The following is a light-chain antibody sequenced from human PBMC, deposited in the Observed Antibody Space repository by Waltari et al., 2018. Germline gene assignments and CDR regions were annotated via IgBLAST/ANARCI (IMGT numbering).Light chain of an antibody. V-gene: IGKV1-39*01. CDR2: AAS. CDR3: QQSYSMPRT. J-gene: IGKJ2*01. CDR1: QSFDNY. Sequence: DIQMTQSPSSLSASVGDRVAITCRASQSFDNYLNWYRQRPGKAPELLIYAASSLQGGVPSRFTGSGYGTDFTLTISSLQSEDFATYYCQQSYSMPRTFGQGTKLEI.